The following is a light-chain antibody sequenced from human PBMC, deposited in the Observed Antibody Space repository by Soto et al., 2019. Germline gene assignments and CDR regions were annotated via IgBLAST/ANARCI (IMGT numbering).Light chain of an antibody. CDR1: QSISSW. V-gene: IGKV1-5*01. J-gene: IGKJ1*01. CDR2: DAS. Sequence: DIQMTQSPSTLSASVGDRVTITCRASQSISSWLAWYQLKPGKAPKLLIYDASSLESGVPSRFSGSGSGTEFTLTISSLQPDDFASYYCQQYNSYSWTFGQGTKVEIK. CDR3: QQYNSYSWT.